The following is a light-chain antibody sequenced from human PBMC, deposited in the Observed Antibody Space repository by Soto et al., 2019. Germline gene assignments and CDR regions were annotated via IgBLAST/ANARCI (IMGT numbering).Light chain of an antibody. CDR1: QDISNY. J-gene: IGKJ2*01. CDR2: DAS. V-gene: IGKV1-33*01. Sequence: DIQMTQSPSSLSASVGDRVTITCQASQDISNYLNWYQHKPGKAPKVLIYDASNLETGVPSRFSGSRSGTDFTFNTSSLPAEDIATYYYPQYDNLPYTVGQGTKLEIK. CDR3: PQYDNLPYT.